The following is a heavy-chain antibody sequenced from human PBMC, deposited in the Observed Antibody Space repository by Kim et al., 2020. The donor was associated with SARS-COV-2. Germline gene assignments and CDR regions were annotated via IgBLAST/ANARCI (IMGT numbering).Heavy chain of an antibody. CDR3: TSLISAAGRGY. J-gene: IGHJ4*02. D-gene: IGHD6-13*01. Sequence: GGSLRLSCAASGFPFSNVGMSWVRQAPGRGLEWVGRIKSKTDGEATDYAAPVQGSFTMSSDDSKNTLHLQMNSLETEDTGVYYCTSLISAAGRGYWGQGTLVAVSS. CDR2: IKSKTDGEAT. V-gene: IGHV3-15*01. CDR1: GFPFSNVG.